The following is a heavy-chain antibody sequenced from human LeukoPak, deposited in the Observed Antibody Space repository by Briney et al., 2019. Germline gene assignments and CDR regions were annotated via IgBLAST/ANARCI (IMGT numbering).Heavy chain of an antibody. Sequence: SQSLSLTCTVSGGSISSGAYYSGWIRQPPGKCLEWIGYIYYSGSTYYNPSLKSQVTISVDTSKNQFSLKLSSVTAADTAVYYCARGDSSSRTWYFDLWGRGTLVTVSS. D-gene: IGHD6-13*01. CDR1: GGSISSGAYY. V-gene: IGHV4-30-4*01. CDR3: ARGDSSSRTWYFDL. J-gene: IGHJ2*01. CDR2: IYYSGST.